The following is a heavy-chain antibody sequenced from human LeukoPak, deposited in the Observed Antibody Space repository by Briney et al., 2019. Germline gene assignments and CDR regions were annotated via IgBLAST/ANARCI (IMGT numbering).Heavy chain of an antibody. CDR2: IKHDGSEK. V-gene: IGHV3-7*01. CDR3: ATDRGWRTSGYYLYYFEY. Sequence: GGSLRLSCAASGFIFTNYFMSWVRQAPGKGLEWVASIKHDGSEKYYVDSVRGRFTISRANTMNSLYLQMSSLRAEDTAVYYCATDRGWRTSGYYLYYFEYWGQGTLVTYSS. J-gene: IGHJ4*02. CDR1: GFIFTNYF. D-gene: IGHD3-3*01.